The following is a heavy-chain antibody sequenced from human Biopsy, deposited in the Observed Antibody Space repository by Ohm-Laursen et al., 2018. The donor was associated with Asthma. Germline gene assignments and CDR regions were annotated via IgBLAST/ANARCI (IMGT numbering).Heavy chain of an antibody. CDR2: IIPIFGTA. V-gene: IGHV1-69*01. CDR1: GGTFSSYA. J-gene: IGHJ3*02. D-gene: IGHD3-9*01. Sequence: GSSVKVSCKASGGTFSSYAISWVRQAPGQGLEWMGGIIPIFGTANYAQKFQGRVTITADESTSTAYMDLSSLRSEDTAVYYCARTYYDFLTGQVNDAFAMWGQGTMVTVSS. CDR3: ARTYYDFLTGQVNDAFAM.